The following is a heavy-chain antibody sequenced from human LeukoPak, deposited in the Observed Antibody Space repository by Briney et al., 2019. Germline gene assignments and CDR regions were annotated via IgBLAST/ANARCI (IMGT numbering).Heavy chain of an antibody. CDR3: ARGGGTAMVDFDY. J-gene: IGHJ4*02. CDR2: INHSGST. V-gene: IGHV4-34*01. D-gene: IGHD5-18*01. Sequence: SETLSLTCAVYGGSFSGYYWSWIRQPPGKGLEWIGEINHSGSTNYNPSLKSRVTISVVTSKNQFSLKLSSVTAADTAVYYCARGGGTAMVDFDYWGQGTLVTVSS. CDR1: GGSFSGYY.